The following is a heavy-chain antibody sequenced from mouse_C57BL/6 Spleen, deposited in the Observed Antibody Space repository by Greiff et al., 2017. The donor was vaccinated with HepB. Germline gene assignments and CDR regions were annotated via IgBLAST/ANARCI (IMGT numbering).Heavy chain of an antibody. Sequence: QVQLKESGPGLLQPSQSLSITCTVSGFSLTSYGVHWVRQSPGKGLEWLGVIWRGGSTDYNAAFMSRLSITKDNSKSQVFFKMNSLQADDTAMYYCAIEYGSLYAMDYWGQGTSVTVSS. J-gene: IGHJ4*01. CDR1: GFSLTSYG. V-gene: IGHV2-5*01. D-gene: IGHD1-1*01. CDR3: AIEYGSLYAMDY. CDR2: IWRGGST.